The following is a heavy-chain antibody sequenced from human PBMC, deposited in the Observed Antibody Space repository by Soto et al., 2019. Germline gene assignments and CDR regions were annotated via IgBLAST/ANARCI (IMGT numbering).Heavy chain of an antibody. CDR3: AVYGYGVSAAAY. CDR1: GLTFRNDW. J-gene: IGHJ4*02. CDR2: INQDGSER. D-gene: IGHD4-17*01. Sequence: LRLSCAGSGLTFRNDWLSWVRQAPGKGLEWVANINQDGSERYYVDSVRGRFTISRDNVENSLYLQLNSLRPEDTAVYYCAVYGYGVSAAAYWGRGTLVTVSS. V-gene: IGHV3-7*03.